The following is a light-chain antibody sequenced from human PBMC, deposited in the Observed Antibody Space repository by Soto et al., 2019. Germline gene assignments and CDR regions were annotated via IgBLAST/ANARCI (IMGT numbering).Light chain of an antibody. CDR2: LNSDGRY. CDR3: QTWGTGIVV. Sequence: QLVLTQSPSASASLGASVKLTCTLSSGHSSYAIAWHQQQPEKGPRYLMKLNSDGRYSRGDGIPDRFSGSSSGAERSLTISSLQSEDEADYYCQTWGTGIVVFGGGTKLTVL. V-gene: IGLV4-69*01. J-gene: IGLJ2*01. CDR1: SGHSSYA.